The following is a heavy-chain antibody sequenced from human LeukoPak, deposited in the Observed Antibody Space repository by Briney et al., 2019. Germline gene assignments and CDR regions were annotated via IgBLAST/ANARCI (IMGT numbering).Heavy chain of an antibody. CDR3: ARDSSIAAAGYTGY. CDR1: GYTFTSYG. V-gene: IGHV1-18*01. J-gene: IGHJ4*02. CDR2: ISAYNGNT. D-gene: IGHD6-13*01. Sequence: ASVNVSCKASGYTFTSYGISWVRQAPGQGLEWMGWISAYNGNTNYAQKLQGRVTMTTDTSTSTAYMELRSLRSDDTAVYYCARDSSIAAAGYTGYWGQGTLVTVSS.